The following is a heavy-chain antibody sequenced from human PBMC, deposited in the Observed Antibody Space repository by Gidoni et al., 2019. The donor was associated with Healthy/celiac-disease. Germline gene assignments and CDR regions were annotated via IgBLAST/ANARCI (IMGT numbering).Heavy chain of an antibody. J-gene: IGHJ4*02. CDR1: GFTFDDYA. CDR2: ISWNSGSI. Sequence: EVQLVESGGGLVQPGRSLRLSCAASGFTFDDYAMHWVRQAPGKGLEWVSGISWNSGSIGYADSVKGRLTISRDNAKNSLYLQMNSLRAEDTALYYCAKGRGTSWTYYFDYWGQGTLVTVSS. V-gene: IGHV3-9*01. CDR3: AKGRGTSWTYYFDY. D-gene: IGHD2-2*01.